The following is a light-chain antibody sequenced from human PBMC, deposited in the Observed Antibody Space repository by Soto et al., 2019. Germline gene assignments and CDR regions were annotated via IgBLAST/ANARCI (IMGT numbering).Light chain of an antibody. CDR3: QQYGDSPMYT. CDR2: GAS. V-gene: IGKV3-20*01. Sequence: EIVLTQSPGTLSSSPGERATLSCRASQSVSSSHLAWYQQKPGQAPRLLIYGASSRATGIPDRFSGSGSVTDFTLTISRLEPEDFAVYFCQQYGDSPMYTFGQETKLEI. CDR1: QSVSSSH. J-gene: IGKJ2*01.